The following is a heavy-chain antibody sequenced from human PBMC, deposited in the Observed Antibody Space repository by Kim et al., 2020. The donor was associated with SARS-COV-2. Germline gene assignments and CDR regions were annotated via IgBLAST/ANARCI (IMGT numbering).Heavy chain of an antibody. V-gene: IGHV4-39*01. Sequence: YYNPSLKRRVTKSVDKSKNQFSLKLSSVTAADPAVYYWARPAVEQQLVGWGQGTLVTVSS. CDR3: ARPAVEQQLVG. J-gene: IGHJ4*02. D-gene: IGHD6-13*01.